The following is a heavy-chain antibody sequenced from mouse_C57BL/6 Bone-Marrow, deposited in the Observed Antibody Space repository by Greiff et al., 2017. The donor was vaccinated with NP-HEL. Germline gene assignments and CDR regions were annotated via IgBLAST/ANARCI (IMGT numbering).Heavy chain of an antibody. CDR1: GYTFTSYW. CDR2: IDPSDSYT. D-gene: IGHD1-1*01. J-gene: IGHJ3*01. Sequence: QVQLQQPGAELVKPGASVKLSCKASGYTFTSYWMQWVKQRPGQGLEWIGEIDPSDSYTNYNQKFKGKATLTVDTSSSTAYMQRSSLTSEDSAVYYCARELLRDWFAYWGQGTLVTVSA. CDR3: ARELLRDWFAY. V-gene: IGHV1-50*01.